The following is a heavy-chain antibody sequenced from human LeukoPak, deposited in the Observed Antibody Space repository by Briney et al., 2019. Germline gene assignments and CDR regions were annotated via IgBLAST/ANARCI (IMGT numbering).Heavy chain of an antibody. CDR3: TRDHYVLRYFDWSTGGNWFDP. D-gene: IGHD3-9*01. CDR2: IRSKAYGGTT. V-gene: IGHV3-49*03. J-gene: IGHJ5*02. Sequence: QPGGSLRLSCAASGFTFSDYWMSWFRQAPGKGLEWVGFIRSKAYGGTTEYAASVKGRFTISRDDSKGIAYLQMNSLKTEDTAVYYCTRDHYVLRYFDWSTGGNWFDPWGQGTLVTVSS. CDR1: GFTFSDYW.